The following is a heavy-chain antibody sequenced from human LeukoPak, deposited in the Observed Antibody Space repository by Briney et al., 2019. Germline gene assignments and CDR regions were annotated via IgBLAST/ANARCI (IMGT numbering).Heavy chain of an antibody. Sequence: PGGSLRLSCAASGFIFDDYGMHWVRQAPGKGLEWVAVISYDGSNKYYADSVKGRFTISRDNSKNTLYLQMNSLRAGDTAVYYCAKDSYDRSGYYYYYFAYWGQGTQVTVSS. V-gene: IGHV3-30*18. J-gene: IGHJ4*02. D-gene: IGHD3-22*01. CDR1: GFIFDDYG. CDR2: ISYDGSNK. CDR3: AKDSYDRSGYYYYYFAY.